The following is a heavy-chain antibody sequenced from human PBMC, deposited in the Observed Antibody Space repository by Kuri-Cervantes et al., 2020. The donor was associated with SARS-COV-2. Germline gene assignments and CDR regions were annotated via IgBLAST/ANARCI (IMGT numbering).Heavy chain of an antibody. CDR2: MNPNSGNT. D-gene: IGHD1-26*01. Sequence: ASVKVSCKASGYTFTSYDINWVRQATGQGLEWMGWMNPNSGNTGYAQKLQGRVTMTTDTSTSTAYMELRSLRSDDTAVYYCARVLWELPGAFDYWGQGTLVTVSS. J-gene: IGHJ4*02. V-gene: IGHV1-8*02. CDR3: ARVLWELPGAFDY. CDR1: GYTFTSYD.